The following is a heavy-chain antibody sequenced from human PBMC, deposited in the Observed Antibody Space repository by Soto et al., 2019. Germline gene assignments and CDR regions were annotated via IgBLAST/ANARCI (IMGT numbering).Heavy chain of an antibody. J-gene: IGHJ6*02. CDR1: GFTFTSSA. Sequence: SVKVSCKASGFTFTSSAVQWVRQTRGQRLEWIGWIVVGSGNTNYAQKFQERVTITRDMSTSTAYMELSSLRSEDTAVYYCAATDGTLVYHYYGMDVWGQGTTVTVSS. V-gene: IGHV1-58*01. CDR2: IVVGSGNT. D-gene: IGHD1-26*01. CDR3: AATDGTLVYHYYGMDV.